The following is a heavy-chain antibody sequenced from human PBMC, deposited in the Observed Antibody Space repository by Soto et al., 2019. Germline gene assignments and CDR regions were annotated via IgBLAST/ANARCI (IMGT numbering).Heavy chain of an antibody. J-gene: IGHJ4*02. CDR2: IYYSGST. V-gene: IGHV4-30-4*01. Sequence: QVQPQESGPGLVKPTQILSLTCTVSGGSISSGDYYWSWIRKPPGKGLEWIGYIYYSGSTYYNPSLKSRVTISVDTSKNQFSLKLCSVTAADTAVYYCARDSIAARRFFDYWGQGTLVTVSS. CDR1: GGSISSGDYY. CDR3: ARDSIAARRFFDY. D-gene: IGHD6-6*01.